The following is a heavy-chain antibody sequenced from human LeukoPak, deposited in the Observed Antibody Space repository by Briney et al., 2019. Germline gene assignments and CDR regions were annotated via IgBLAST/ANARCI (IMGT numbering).Heavy chain of an antibody. J-gene: IGHJ4*02. V-gene: IGHV1-69*02. CDR2: IIPILGIA. Sequence: GASVKVSCKVSGYTLTELSMHWVRQAPGQGLEWMGRIIPILGIANYAQKFQGRVTITADKSTSTAYMELSSLRSEDTAVYYCASPRYCSGGSCYYDYWGQGTLVTVSS. D-gene: IGHD2-15*01. CDR3: ASPRYCSGGSCYYDY. CDR1: GYTLTELS.